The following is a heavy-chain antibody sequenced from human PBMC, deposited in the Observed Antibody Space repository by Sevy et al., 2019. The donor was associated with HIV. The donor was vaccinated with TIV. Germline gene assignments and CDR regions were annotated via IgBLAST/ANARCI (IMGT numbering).Heavy chain of an antibody. CDR1: GASISSSGYY. CDR3: AGPILTYRNGGSYYDH. Sequence: SETLSLTCTVSGASISSSGYYWGWIRQPPGKGLEWIASIRYSGSTYYNPSLRSRVTISADASKNQFSQKLNSVTAADTAVYYCAGPILTYRNGGSYYDHWGQGTVVTVSS. D-gene: IGHD6-19*01. J-gene: IGHJ4*02. V-gene: IGHV4-39*01. CDR2: IRYSGST.